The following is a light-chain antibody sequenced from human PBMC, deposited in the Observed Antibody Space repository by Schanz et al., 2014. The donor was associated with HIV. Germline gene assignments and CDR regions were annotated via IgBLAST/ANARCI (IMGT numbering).Light chain of an antibody. Sequence: EIVLTQSPVILSLSPGERATLSCRASQTVSSNSLGWYQQKRGQVPRLLIYGASRRASGIPDRFSGSGSGTDFTLSISRLEPEDFAVYYCQHYVNSPQTFGQGTKVEIK. V-gene: IGKV3-20*01. CDR3: QHYVNSPQT. CDR1: QTVSSNS. CDR2: GAS. J-gene: IGKJ1*01.